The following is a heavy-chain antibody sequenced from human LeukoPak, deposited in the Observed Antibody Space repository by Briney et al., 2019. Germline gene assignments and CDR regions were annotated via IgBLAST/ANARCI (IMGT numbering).Heavy chain of an antibody. CDR2: ISSSSSYT. CDR1: GFNFSDYY. CDR3: ARAKYCSGGSCYSGSDY. Sequence: GGSLRLSCAASGFNFSDYYMSWIRQAPGKGLEWVSYISSSSSYTNYADSVKGRFTISRDNAKNSLYLQMNSLRAEDTALYYCARAKYCSGGSCYSGSDYWGQGTLATVSS. D-gene: IGHD2-15*01. V-gene: IGHV3-11*06. J-gene: IGHJ4*02.